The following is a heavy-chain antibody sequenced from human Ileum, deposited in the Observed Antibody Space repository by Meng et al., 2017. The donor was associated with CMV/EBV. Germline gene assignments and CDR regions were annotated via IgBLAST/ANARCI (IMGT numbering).Heavy chain of an antibody. CDR3: AREPSIAVAGTGGYFDY. Sequence: QRQRQESGPGLVKPSETLSPTCTVSGGSISSSSYYWGWIRQPPGKGLEWIGSIYYSGSTYYNPSLKSRVTISVDTSKNQFSLKLSSVTAADTAVYYCAREPSIAVAGTGGYFDYWGQGTLVTVSS. CDR2: IYYSGST. CDR1: GGSISSSSYY. J-gene: IGHJ4*02. D-gene: IGHD6-19*01. V-gene: IGHV4-39*07.